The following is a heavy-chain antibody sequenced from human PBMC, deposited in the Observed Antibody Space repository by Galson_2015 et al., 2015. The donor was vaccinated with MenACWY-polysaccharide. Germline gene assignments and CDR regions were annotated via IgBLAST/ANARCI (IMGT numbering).Heavy chain of an antibody. Sequence: SLRLSCAASGFPFSSYAIHWVRQAPGKGLEWVAVISYDGSDKYYADSVKGRFTISRDNSKKTLYLAMDCLRFDDTGVYFCATEAGSSGRAGWFDPWGQGTLVIVSS. J-gene: IGHJ5*02. V-gene: IGHV3-30*03. D-gene: IGHD6-25*01. CDR2: ISYDGSDK. CDR1: GFPFSSYA. CDR3: ATEAGSSGRAGWFDP.